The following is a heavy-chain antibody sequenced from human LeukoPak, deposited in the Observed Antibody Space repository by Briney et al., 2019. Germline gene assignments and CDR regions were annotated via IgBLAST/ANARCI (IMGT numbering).Heavy chain of an antibody. CDR1: GSTFSRQG. Sequence: PGGSLRLSCAGSGSTFSRQGIHWVRQAPGKGLEWVAFIPRDGSNKYHADFVKGRFTISRDNSKNKVYLEMNSLRVEDTAVYYCATKAIKGYDFLTGFDNWGQGTLVTVSS. J-gene: IGHJ4*02. V-gene: IGHV3-30*02. CDR3: ATKAIKGYDFLTGFDN. CDR2: IPRDGSNK. D-gene: IGHD3-9*01.